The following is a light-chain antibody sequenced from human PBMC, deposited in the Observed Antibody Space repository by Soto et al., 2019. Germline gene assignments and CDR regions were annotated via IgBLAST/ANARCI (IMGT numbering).Light chain of an antibody. Sequence: DIQMTQSPSSLSASVGDRITITCRASQRISNYLNWYQQKPGKAPKFLIYDAASLQTGVPSRFSGSGSGTDFTLTISSLRPEDFATYYCQQSYRAPRTFGQGTKLEI. CDR2: DAA. J-gene: IGKJ2*01. CDR3: QQSYRAPRT. CDR1: QRISNY. V-gene: IGKV1-39*01.